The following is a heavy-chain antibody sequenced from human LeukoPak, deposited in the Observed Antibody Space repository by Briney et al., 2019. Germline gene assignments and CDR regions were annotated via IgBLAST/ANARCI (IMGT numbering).Heavy chain of an antibody. V-gene: IGHV3-21*01. D-gene: IGHD3-10*01. Sequence: PGGSLRLSCAASGFTFSSYSMNWVRQAPGKGLEWVSSISSSSSYIYYADSVKGRFTVSRDDSKNTLCLQMNSLRAEDTAVYYCAKARGYYYGSGSYDGTDHWGQGTLVIVSS. CDR3: AKARGYYYGSGSYDGTDH. J-gene: IGHJ4*02. CDR2: ISSSSSYI. CDR1: GFTFSSYS.